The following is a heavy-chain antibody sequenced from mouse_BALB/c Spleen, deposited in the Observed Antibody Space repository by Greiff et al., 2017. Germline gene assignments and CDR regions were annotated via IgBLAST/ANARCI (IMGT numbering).Heavy chain of an antibody. CDR3: APYGSSWYFDG. J-gene: IGHJ1*01. D-gene: IGHD1-1*01. Sequence: VQLQQSGAELVKPGASVKLSCTASGFNIKDTYMHWVKQRPEQGLEWIGRIDPANGNTKYDPKFQGKATITADTSSNTAYLQLSSLTSEDTAVYYCAPYGSSWYFDGWGAGTTVTVSS. V-gene: IGHV14-3*02. CDR1: GFNIKDTY. CDR2: IDPANGNT.